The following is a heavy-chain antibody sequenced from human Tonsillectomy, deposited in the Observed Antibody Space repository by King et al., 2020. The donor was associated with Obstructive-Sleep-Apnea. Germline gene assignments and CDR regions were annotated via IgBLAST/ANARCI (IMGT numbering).Heavy chain of an antibody. CDR3: VAAVPNFHTPDYYYYYGMDV. CDR2: IVVGSGNT. Sequence: QLVESGPEVKKPGTSVTVSCKASGVSFTSSAVQWVRQARGQRLEWIGWIVVGSGNTHHAQKFQERVTITRHMSTSTAYMDLSSLRSEDPAVYYCVAAVPNFHTPDYYYYYGMDVWGQGTTVTVSS. CDR1: GVSFTSSA. V-gene: IGHV1-58*01. J-gene: IGHJ6*02. D-gene: IGHD4-11*01.